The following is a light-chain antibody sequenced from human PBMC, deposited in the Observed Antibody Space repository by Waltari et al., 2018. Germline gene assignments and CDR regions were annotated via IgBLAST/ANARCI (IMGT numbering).Light chain of an antibody. CDR1: GSGVGVSDY. Sequence: QSPLTQPASVSGPLGQSIPISSGGLGSGVGVSDYFPGYQLHPGKAPHVTIYDVPNRAGGVSHRFSASKSANTASLTISGLQPEDEADYYCSSQTLDGVVLFGGGTKLTVL. V-gene: IGLV2-14*03. CDR3: SSQTLDGVVL. CDR2: DVP. J-gene: IGLJ2*01.